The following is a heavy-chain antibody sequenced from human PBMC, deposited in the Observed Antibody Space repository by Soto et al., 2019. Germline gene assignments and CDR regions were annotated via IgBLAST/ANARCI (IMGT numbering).Heavy chain of an antibody. V-gene: IGHV3-30*18. CDR3: AKIDRPLYLAYWFDP. D-gene: IGHD1-26*01. Sequence: GGSLRLSCAASGFTFSSYGMHWVRQAPGKGLEWVAVISYDGSNKYYADSVKGRFTISRDNSKNTLYLQMNNLRAEDTAVYYCAKIDRPLYLAYWFDPWGQGTLVTVSS. J-gene: IGHJ5*02. CDR2: ISYDGSNK. CDR1: GFTFSSYG.